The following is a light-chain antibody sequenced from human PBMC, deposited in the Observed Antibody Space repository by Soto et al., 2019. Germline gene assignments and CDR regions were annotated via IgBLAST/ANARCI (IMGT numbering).Light chain of an antibody. J-gene: IGKJ5*01. CDR3: QQRSNWPHSIT. Sequence: EVVLTQPPVTLSLSPGERATLSCRASQSFRGLLAWYQQKPGQAPRLLIYDAYNRATGIPPRFSGSGSGTDFTLTISSLEPEDFAVYYCQQRSNWPHSITFGQGTRLEIK. V-gene: IGKV3-11*01. CDR1: QSFRGL. CDR2: DAY.